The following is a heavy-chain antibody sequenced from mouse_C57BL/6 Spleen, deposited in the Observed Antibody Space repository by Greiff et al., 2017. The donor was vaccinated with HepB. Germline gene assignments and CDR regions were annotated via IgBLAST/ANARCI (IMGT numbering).Heavy chain of an antibody. CDR3: ARERGYGSSPWYCDV. V-gene: IGHV5-4*01. CDR2: ISDGGSYT. J-gene: IGHJ1*03. CDR1: GFTFSSYA. Sequence: DVMLVESGGGLVKPGGSLKLSCAASGFTFSSYAMSWVRQTPEKRLAWVATISDGGSYTYYPDNVKGRFTISRDHAKNNLYLQMSHLKSADTAMYYCARERGYGSSPWYCDVWGTGTTVTVSS. D-gene: IGHD1-1*01.